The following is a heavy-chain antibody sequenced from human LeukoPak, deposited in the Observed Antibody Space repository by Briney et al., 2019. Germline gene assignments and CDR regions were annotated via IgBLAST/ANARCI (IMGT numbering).Heavy chain of an antibody. V-gene: IGHV3-23*01. CDR3: AKGPLEGYSNSWRGDY. CDR2: ISGSGGST. D-gene: IGHD6-13*01. Sequence: GGSLRLSCAASGFTFSSYAMSWARQAPGKGLEWVSGISGSGGSTYYADSVKGRFTISRDNSKNTLYLQMNSLRAEDTAVYYCAKGPLEGYSNSWRGDYWGQGTLVTVSS. CDR1: GFTFSSYA. J-gene: IGHJ4*02.